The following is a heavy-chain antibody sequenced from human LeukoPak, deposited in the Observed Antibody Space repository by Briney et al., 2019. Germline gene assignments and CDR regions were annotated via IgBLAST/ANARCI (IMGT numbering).Heavy chain of an antibody. D-gene: IGHD3-22*01. V-gene: IGHV1-69*05. CDR3: AMLSPDSSGYYYYY. J-gene: IGHJ4*02. CDR2: IIPIFGTA. CDR1: GGTFSSYA. Sequence: SVKVSCKASGGTFSSYAISWVRQAPRQGLEWMGGIIPIFGTANYAQKFQGRVTITTDESTSTAYMELSSLRSEDTAVYYCAMLSPDSSGYYYYYWGQGTLVTVSS.